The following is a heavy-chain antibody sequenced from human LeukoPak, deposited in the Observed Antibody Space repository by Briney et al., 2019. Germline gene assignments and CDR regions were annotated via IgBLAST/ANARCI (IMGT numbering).Heavy chain of an antibody. CDR2: INAGNGNT. D-gene: IGHD3-3*01. Sequence: GASVKVSCKASGYTFTSYAMHWVRQAPGQRLEWMGWINAGNGNTKCSQKFQGRVTITRDTSASTAYMELSSLRSEDTAVYYCAREYYDFWSGYSDYWGQGTLVTVSS. J-gene: IGHJ4*02. V-gene: IGHV1-3*01. CDR3: AREYYDFWSGYSDY. CDR1: GYTFTSYA.